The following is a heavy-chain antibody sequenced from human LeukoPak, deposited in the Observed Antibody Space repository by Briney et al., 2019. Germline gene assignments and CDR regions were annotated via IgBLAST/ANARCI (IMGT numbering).Heavy chain of an antibody. CDR3: ARGESSGWYFAVGSFDY. CDR2: IIPNSGGT. Sequence: GASVTVSCKTSGYTFTDYYIHWVRQAPGQGLEWMGWIIPNSGGTNSAQKFQGRVIMTRDTSISTAYMELSRLTSDDTAVYYCARGESSGWYFAVGSFDYWGQGTLVTVSS. D-gene: IGHD6-19*01. V-gene: IGHV1-2*02. J-gene: IGHJ4*02. CDR1: GYTFTDYY.